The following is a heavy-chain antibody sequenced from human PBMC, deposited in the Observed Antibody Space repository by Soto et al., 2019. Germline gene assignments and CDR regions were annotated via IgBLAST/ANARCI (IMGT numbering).Heavy chain of an antibody. CDR3: VKGEYYYDSSGYYPFDY. D-gene: IGHD3-22*01. CDR1: GYTFTSYA. V-gene: IGHV1-3*01. J-gene: IGHJ4*02. Sequence: GASVKVSCKASGYTFTSYAMHWVRQAPGQRLEWMGWINAYNGNTKYAQKLQGRVTMTTDTSTSTAYMELSSLRADDTAVYYCVKGEYYYDSSGYYPFDYWGQGTLVTVSS. CDR2: INAYNGNT.